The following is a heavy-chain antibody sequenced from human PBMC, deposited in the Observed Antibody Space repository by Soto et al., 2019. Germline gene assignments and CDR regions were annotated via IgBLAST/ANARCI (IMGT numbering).Heavy chain of an antibody. Sequence: PGGSLRLSCAASGFSFSSYWMHWVRQPPGKGLVWVSRINTDGGRTMHADSVKGRFTISRDNAKNTLYLQMNSLRAEDTAVYYCVSFEAAYWGQGILVTVSS. CDR1: GFSFSSYW. CDR2: INTDGGRT. D-gene: IGHD2-15*01. CDR3: VSFEAAY. V-gene: IGHV3-74*03. J-gene: IGHJ4*02.